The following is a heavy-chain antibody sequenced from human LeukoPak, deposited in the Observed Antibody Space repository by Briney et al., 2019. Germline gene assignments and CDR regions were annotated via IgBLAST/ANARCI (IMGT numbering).Heavy chain of an antibody. CDR2: IIPILDIA. CDR3: ARPYCNSSYCYVAPLDY. Sequence: SVKVSCKASGGTLSTYAFNWVRQAPGQGLEWVARIIPILDIANYAQKFQDRVTITADKSTSTAYMELSSLRSEDTAVYYCARPYCNSSYCYVAPLDYWGQGTLVTVSS. D-gene: IGHD2/OR15-2a*01. CDR1: GGTLSTYA. J-gene: IGHJ4*02. V-gene: IGHV1-69*04.